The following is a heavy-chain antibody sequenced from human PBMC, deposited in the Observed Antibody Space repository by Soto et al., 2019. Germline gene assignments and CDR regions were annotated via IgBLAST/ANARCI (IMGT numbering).Heavy chain of an antibody. V-gene: IGHV4-39*02. D-gene: IGHD3-22*01. CDR1: GGSISSSSYY. CDR3: ARPIVDYDSSGYFDY. J-gene: IGHJ4*02. Sequence: QLQLQESGPGLVKPSETLSLTCTVSGGSISSSSYYWGWIRQPPGKGLEWIGSIYYSGSTYYNPSLKSRVTISVDTYKNHFSLKLSSVTAADTAVYYCARPIVDYDSSGYFDYWGQGTLVTVSS. CDR2: IYYSGST.